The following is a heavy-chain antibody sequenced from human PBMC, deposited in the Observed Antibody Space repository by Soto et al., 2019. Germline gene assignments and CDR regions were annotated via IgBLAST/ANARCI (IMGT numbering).Heavy chain of an antibody. J-gene: IGHJ6*02. Sequence: PGGSLRLSCAASGFTFSSYSMNWVRQAPGKGLEWVSAISGSGGSTYYADSVKGRFTISRDNSKNTLYLQMNSLRAEDTAVYYCAKDGLTYYDFWSGPSSHPYGMDVWGQGTTVTVSS. V-gene: IGHV3-23*01. D-gene: IGHD3-3*01. CDR2: ISGSGGST. CDR3: AKDGLTYYDFWSGPSSHPYGMDV. CDR1: GFTFSSYS.